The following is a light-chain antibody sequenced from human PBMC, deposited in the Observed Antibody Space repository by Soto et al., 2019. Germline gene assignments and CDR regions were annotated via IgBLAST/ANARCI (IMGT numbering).Light chain of an antibody. CDR3: QQYDNLPPLT. CDR2: GAS. V-gene: IGKV3-20*01. Sequence: EIVLAQSPGTLSLSPGEGATLSCRAGQSVSSSQLAWYQQRPGQAPRLLVYGASGRATGIPDRFSGSASGADFTLTISRLEPEDIATYYCQQYDNLPPLTFGGGTKVEIK. CDR1: QSVSSSQ. J-gene: IGKJ4*01.